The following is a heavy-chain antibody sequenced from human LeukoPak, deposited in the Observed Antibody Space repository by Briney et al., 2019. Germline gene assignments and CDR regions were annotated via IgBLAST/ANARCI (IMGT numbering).Heavy chain of an antibody. J-gene: IGHJ4*02. CDR1: GGTFSTYA. V-gene: IGHV1-69*04. D-gene: IGHD5-18*01. CDR3: TREGDSGYSYFDY. Sequence: SGMVSCKASGGTFSTYAISWVPQAPGQGPEWMGRIIPILGIANYAQKFQGRVTITEDKSTSTAYVELSRLRSEATAVYYCTREGDSGYSYFDYWGQGTLVTVCS. CDR2: IIPILGIA.